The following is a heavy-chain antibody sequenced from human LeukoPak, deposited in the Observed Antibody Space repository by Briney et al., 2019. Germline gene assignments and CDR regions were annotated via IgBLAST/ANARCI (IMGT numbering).Heavy chain of an antibody. J-gene: IGHJ6*02. D-gene: IGHD1-1*01. V-gene: IGHV4-59*08. CDR2: IYYSGST. CDR1: GGSISSYS. CDR3: ARHEIWNGYYYGMDV. Sequence: PSESLSLTCTVSGGSISSYSWSWSRQPPGKGLEWIGYIYYSGSTNYNPSLKSRVTISVDTSKNQFSLKLSSVTAADTAVYYCARHEIWNGYYYGMDVWGHRTTVTVSS.